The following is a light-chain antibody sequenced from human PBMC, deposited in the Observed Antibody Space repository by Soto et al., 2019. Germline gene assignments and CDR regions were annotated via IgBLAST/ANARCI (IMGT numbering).Light chain of an antibody. J-gene: IGLJ3*02. CDR1: SSDVGNFNR. CDR3: SSYTGSNTWV. Sequence: QSVLTQPPSVSGSPGQSVAISCTGTSSDVGNFNRVSWYQQPPGTAPKLLIYEVTNRPSGVPDRFSGSKSGNTAFLIISGLQAEDEADYYCSSYTGSNTWVFGGGTKLTVL. V-gene: IGLV2-18*02. CDR2: EVT.